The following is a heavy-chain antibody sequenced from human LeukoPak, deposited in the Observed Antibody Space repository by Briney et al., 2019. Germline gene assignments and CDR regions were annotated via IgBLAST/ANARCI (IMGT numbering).Heavy chain of an antibody. V-gene: IGHV3-33*01. J-gene: IGHJ5*02. CDR1: GFIFSRYA. D-gene: IGHD6-13*01. Sequence: GGSLRLSCAASGFIFSRYAMHWVRQAPGTGLEWVAVVWSDGTREYYIDSVKGRFTISRDNSKNTLYLQMNSLRAEDTAVYSSARGVAENGNPNYFDPWGRGTLVTVSS. CDR3: ARGVAENGNPNYFDP. CDR2: VWSDGTRE.